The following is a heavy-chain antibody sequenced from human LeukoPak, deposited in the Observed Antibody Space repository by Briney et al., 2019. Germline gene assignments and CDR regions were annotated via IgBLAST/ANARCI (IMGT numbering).Heavy chain of an antibody. V-gene: IGHV1-69*13. J-gene: IGHJ4*02. D-gene: IGHD3-9*01. CDR1: GGTFSSYA. Sequence: ASVKVSCKASGGTFSSYAISWVRQAPGQGLEWMGGIIPIFGTANYAQKFQGRVTITADESTSTAYMELSSLRSEDTAVYYCARGWGYDILTGYDLDYWGQGTLVTVSS. CDR2: IIPIFGTA. CDR3: ARGWGYDILTGYDLDY.